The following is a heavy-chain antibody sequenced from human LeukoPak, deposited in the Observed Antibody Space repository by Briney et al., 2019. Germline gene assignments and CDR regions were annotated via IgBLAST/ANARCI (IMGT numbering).Heavy chain of an antibody. Sequence: GASVKVSCKASGCTFSSYAISWVRQAPGQGLEWMGGIIHIFGTANYAQKFQGRVTITTDESTSTAYMELSSLRSEDTAVYYCARDGGYCSSISCYTMYYYMDVWGKGTTVTVS. CDR1: GCTFSSYA. CDR2: IIHIFGTA. J-gene: IGHJ6*03. V-gene: IGHV1-69*05. CDR3: ARDGGYCSSISCYTMYYYMDV. D-gene: IGHD2-2*02.